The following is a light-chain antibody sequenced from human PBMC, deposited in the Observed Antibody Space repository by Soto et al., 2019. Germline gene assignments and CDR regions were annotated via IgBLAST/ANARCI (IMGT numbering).Light chain of an antibody. Sequence: EIVLTQSPDTLSLSPGERATLSCRASQSVSGYLGWYQQKPGQAPRLLIYDASNRAYGVPARFRGSGSGTNFTPTIASLEPEDFAVYYCQQRRNWPYLTFGGGTRV. J-gene: IGKJ4*01. V-gene: IGKV3-11*01. CDR2: DAS. CDR1: QSVSGY. CDR3: QQRRNWPYLT.